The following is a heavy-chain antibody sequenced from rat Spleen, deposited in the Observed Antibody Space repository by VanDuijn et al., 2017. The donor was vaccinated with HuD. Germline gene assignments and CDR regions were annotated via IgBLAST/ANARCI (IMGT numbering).Heavy chain of an antibody. CDR3: VRDGGFDY. J-gene: IGHJ2*01. V-gene: IGHV2-32*01. CDR2: MWTDGDT. CDR1: GFSLTDYH. Sequence: QVQMKETGPGLVQTTQTLSVTCTVSGFSLTDYHVHWVRQPPGKGLEWMGLMWTDGDTSYNSALKSRLSISRDTSRSQVFLKMSGLQTEDTATYYCVRDGGFDYWGQGVMVTVSS.